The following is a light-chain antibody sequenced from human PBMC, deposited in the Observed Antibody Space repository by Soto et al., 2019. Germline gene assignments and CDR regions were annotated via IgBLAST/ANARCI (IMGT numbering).Light chain of an antibody. Sequence: DIQMTQSPSSLSASVGDRVTITCRASQSITSHLNWYQQKPGKAPKLLIYAASTLQSVVPSRFTGSGSGTQFTLTISSLQPEDFATYYCQQSYRTPLTFGGGTKVEIK. CDR3: QQSYRTPLT. CDR2: AAS. V-gene: IGKV1-39*01. J-gene: IGKJ4*01. CDR1: QSITSH.